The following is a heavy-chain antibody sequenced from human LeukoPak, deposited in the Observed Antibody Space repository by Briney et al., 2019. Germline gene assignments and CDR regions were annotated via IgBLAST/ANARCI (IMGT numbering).Heavy chain of an antibody. Sequence: QPGGPLSLSCAASGFTFRRYWMHWVRQAPGKGPVWVSRINTDGSDTIYADSVKGRFTISRDNAKNTLFLQMNSLRAEDTAVYYCARDESVTGPTTFDYWGQGTLVTVSS. V-gene: IGHV3-74*01. J-gene: IGHJ4*02. D-gene: IGHD6-19*01. CDR3: ARDESVTGPTTFDY. CDR1: GFTFRRYW. CDR2: INTDGSDT.